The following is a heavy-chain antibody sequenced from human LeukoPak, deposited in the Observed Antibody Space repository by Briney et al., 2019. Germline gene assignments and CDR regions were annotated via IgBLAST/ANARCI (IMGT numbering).Heavy chain of an antibody. CDR2: IIPILGIA. CDR3: ARDLERRRVYCGGDCYLHAFDI. Sequence: SVKVSCKASGGTFSSYAISWVRQAPGQGLEWMGRIIPILGIANYAQKFQGRVTITADKSTSTAYMELSSLRSEDTAVYYCARDLERRRVYCGGDCYLHAFDIWGQGTMVTVSS. CDR1: GGTFSSYA. V-gene: IGHV1-69*04. D-gene: IGHD2-21*01. J-gene: IGHJ3*02.